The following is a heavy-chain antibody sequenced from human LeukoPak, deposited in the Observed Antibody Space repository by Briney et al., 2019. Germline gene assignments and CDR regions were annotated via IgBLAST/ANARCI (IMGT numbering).Heavy chain of an antibody. CDR3: ARGVRHYDFWSGYYDPRFDY. D-gene: IGHD3-3*01. Sequence: SETLSLTCTVSGGSISSYYWSWIRQPPGKGLEWIGHIYYSGSTNYNPSLKSRVTMSVDTSKNQFSLKPSSVTAADTAVYYCARGVRHYDFWSGYYDPRFDYWGQGTLVTVSS. V-gene: IGHV4-59*01. J-gene: IGHJ4*02. CDR2: IYYSGST. CDR1: GGSISSYY.